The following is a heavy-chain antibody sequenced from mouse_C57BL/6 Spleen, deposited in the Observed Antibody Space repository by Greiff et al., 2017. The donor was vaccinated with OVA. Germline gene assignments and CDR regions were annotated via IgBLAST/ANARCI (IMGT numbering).Heavy chain of an antibody. CDR2: IFPGSGST. Sequence: VQLQESGPELVKPGASVKISCKASGYTFTDYYINWVKQRPGQGLEWIGWIFPGSGSTYYNEKFKGKATLTVDKSSSTAYMLLSSLTSEDSAVYFCARSYDGYLAWFAYWGQGTLVTVSA. V-gene: IGHV1-75*01. D-gene: IGHD2-3*01. CDR3: ARSYDGYLAWFAY. J-gene: IGHJ3*01. CDR1: GYTFTDYY.